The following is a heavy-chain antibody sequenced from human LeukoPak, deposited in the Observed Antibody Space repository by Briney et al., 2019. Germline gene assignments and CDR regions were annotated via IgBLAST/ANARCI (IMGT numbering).Heavy chain of an antibody. CDR2: IKQDGSEK. J-gene: IGHJ4*02. V-gene: IGHV3-7*01. Sequence: GGSLRLSFAASGFTFSTNWMSWVRQAPGKGLEWVANIKQDGSEKYYVGSVQGRFTISRDNAKKSLYLQMNSLRAEDTAVYYCARDQDYYDSSGYYLFFDYWGQGTLVTVSS. CDR1: GFTFSTNW. CDR3: ARDQDYYDSSGYYLFFDY. D-gene: IGHD3-22*01.